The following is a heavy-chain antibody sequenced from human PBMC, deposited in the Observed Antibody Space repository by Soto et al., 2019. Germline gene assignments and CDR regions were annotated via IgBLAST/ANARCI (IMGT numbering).Heavy chain of an antibody. CDR3: ARGYCSSTSCYGPHDAFDI. Sequence: SETLSLTCTVSGGSISSGGYYWSWIRQHPGKGLEWIGYIYYSGSTYYNPSLKSRVTISVDTSKNQFSLKLSSVTAADTAVYYCARGYCSSTSCYGPHDAFDIWGQGTMVTVSS. V-gene: IGHV4-31*03. CDR2: IYYSGST. J-gene: IGHJ3*02. CDR1: GGSISSGGYY. D-gene: IGHD2-2*01.